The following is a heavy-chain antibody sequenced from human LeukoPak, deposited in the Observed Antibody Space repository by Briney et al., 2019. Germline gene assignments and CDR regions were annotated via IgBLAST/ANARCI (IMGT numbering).Heavy chain of an antibody. CDR3: ATDSIRSGCPH. V-gene: IGHV1-24*01. CDR1: GYTLTELS. Sequence: ASVKVSCKVSGYTLTELSMHWVRQAPGKGLEWVGGFDPEDGETIYAQKFQGRVTMSEDTSTDTAYMELSSLRSEDTAVYYCATDSIRSGCPHWGQGTLVTVSS. J-gene: IGHJ4*02. CDR2: FDPEDGET. D-gene: IGHD3-22*01.